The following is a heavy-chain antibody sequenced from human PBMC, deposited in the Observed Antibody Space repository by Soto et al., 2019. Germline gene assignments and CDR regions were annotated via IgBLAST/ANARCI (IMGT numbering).Heavy chain of an antibody. CDR1: GFTFNSYD. D-gene: IGHD1-26*01. V-gene: IGHV3-23*01. CDR3: ATTLSGIYYYYGMDV. CDR2: ISGSGGST. J-gene: IGHJ6*02. Sequence: GGSLRLSCAASGFTFNSYDMSWVRQAPGKGLEWVSSISGSGGSTYYADSVKGRFTISRDNSKKTLYLQMNSLRAEDTAVYYCATTLSGIYYYYGMDVWGQGTTVTVSS.